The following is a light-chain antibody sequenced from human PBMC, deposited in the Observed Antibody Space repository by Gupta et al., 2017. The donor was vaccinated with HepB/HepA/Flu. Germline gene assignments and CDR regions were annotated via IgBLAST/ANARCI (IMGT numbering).Light chain of an antibody. V-gene: IGKV1-5*03. CDR2: KAS. J-gene: IGKJ3*01. CDR3: QQYNSYSGFT. Sequence: DIQMTQSPSTLSASVGDRVTITCRASQSISSWLAWYQQKPGKAPKLLIYKASSLESGVPSRFSGRGSGTELTLTISSLQPDDFATYYCQQYNSYSGFTFGPGTKVEIK. CDR1: QSISSW.